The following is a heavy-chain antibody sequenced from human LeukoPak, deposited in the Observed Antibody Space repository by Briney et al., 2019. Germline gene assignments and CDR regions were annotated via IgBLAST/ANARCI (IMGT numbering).Heavy chain of an antibody. CDR2: IYYSGSA. Sequence: SETLSLTCTVSGGSVSSSYYFWGWIRQPPGKGLEWIGSIYYSGSAYYNPSLKSRVTISVDTSKNQFSLKLSSVTAADTAVYYCAGYCSSTSCYRPSPWFDPWGQGTLVTVSS. CDR1: GGSVSSSYYF. D-gene: IGHD2-2*01. V-gene: IGHV4-39*07. J-gene: IGHJ5*02. CDR3: AGYCSSTSCYRPSPWFDP.